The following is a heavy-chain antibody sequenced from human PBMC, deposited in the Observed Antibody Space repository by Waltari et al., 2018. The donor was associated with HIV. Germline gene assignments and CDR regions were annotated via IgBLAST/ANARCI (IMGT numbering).Heavy chain of an antibody. J-gene: IGHJ6*02. V-gene: IGHV3-7*01. D-gene: IGHD1-26*01. CDR2: IKDDGSEK. CDR3: ARIGTFPHNYAIDF. CDR1: GFPSHDYW. Sequence: EVQLMESGGGLVQSGGSLRLAGAASGFPSHDYWMSWVRPTPGKGLEWVAYIKDDGSEKYYMGSVKGRFTISRDNAKNSMFLQMNSLRAEDTAVYYCARIGTFPHNYAIDFWGQGTTVTVSS.